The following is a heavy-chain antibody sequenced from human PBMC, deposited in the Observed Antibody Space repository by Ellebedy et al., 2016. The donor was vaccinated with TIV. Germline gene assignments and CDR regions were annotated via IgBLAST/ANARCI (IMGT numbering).Heavy chain of an antibody. CDR2: ISSTGTT. D-gene: IGHD3-10*02. Sequence: GGSLRLSCAASGFTFHNYWMNWVRQAPGKGLEWVSIISSTGTTYYADSVKGRFTLSKDNSKNTLNLQMTSLRVEDTAVYYCARASFYDVDLSGWYFDIWGRGTLVSVSS. J-gene: IGHJ2*01. V-gene: IGHV3-66*01. CDR3: ARASFYDVDLSGWYFDI. CDR1: GFTFHNYW.